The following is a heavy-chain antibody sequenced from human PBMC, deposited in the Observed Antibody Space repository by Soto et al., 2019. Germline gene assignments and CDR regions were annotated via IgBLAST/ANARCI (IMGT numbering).Heavy chain of an antibody. J-gene: IGHJ4*02. Sequence: EVQLVESGGGLVQPEGSLRLSCAASGFTFSNYWRDWVRQAPGKGLVWVSRIKRDESSISYADSVKGRVTISRDNAKNTLYLQMNSVRVEDTAVYYCARDGGRVGDLDYWGQGTLVSVSS. V-gene: IGHV3-74*01. CDR2: IKRDESSI. CDR1: GFTFSNYW. D-gene: IGHD3-16*01. CDR3: ARDGGRVGDLDY.